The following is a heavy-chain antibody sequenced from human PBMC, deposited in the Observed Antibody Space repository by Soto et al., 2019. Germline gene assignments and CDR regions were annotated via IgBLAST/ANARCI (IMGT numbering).Heavy chain of an antibody. V-gene: IGHV4-61*01. D-gene: IGHD3-3*01. Sequence: SETLSLTCTVSGGFVSSESHYWSWIRQTPGKGLEWIGYIYYTGSTNYNPSLKGRVTMSVDTSRDQVSLRLRSVTRADTAVYYCAXDQYDFRSGSYYYAMEVWGQGTKVTVSS. J-gene: IGHJ6*02. CDR3: AXDQYDFRSGSYYYAMEV. CDR1: GGFVSSESHY. CDR2: IYYTGST.